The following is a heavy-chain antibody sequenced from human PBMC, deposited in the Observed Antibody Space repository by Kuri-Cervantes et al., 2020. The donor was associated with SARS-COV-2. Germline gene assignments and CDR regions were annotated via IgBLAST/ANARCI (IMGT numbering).Heavy chain of an antibody. V-gene: IGHV3-43*01. J-gene: IGHJ5*02. D-gene: IGHD6-13*01. CDR1: GFTFDDYT. CDR2: ISWDGGST. CDR3: AKDIVIAAAGTSGWFDP. Sequence: GESLKISCAASGFTFDDYTMHWVRQAPGKGLEWVSLISWDGGSTYYADSVKGRFTISRDNSKNSLYLQMNSLRTEDAALYYCAKDIVIAAAGTSGWFDPWGQGTLVTVSS.